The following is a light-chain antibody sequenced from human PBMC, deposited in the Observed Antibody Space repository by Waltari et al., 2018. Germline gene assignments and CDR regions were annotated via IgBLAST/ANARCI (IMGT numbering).Light chain of an antibody. CDR1: QSVSSN. CDR2: GAS. V-gene: IGKV3-15*01. J-gene: IGKJ4*01. Sequence: IVLTQSPATLSVSQGAGATPSCRASQSVSSNLAWYKHKPGQAPRLLINGASTRATGIPGRFSGSGSGTEFSLTIISLQPEDFAVYYCQQYHKWPFTFGGGTKVEIK. CDR3: QQYHKWPFT.